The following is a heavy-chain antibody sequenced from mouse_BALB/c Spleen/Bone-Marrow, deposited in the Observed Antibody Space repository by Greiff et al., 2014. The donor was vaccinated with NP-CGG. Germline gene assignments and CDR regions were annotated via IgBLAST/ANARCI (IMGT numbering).Heavy chain of an antibody. CDR2: IYPGNGNT. D-gene: IGHD1-1*01. CDR3: AYYYYGGSYGFDY. J-gene: IGHJ3*01. CDR1: GFNFNDTY. Sequence: EVQLQQSGAELVKPGASVKLSCTASGFNFNDTYMHWVKQRPEQGLEWIGRIYPGNGNTKYDPKFQGKATITADTSSNTAYLQLSSLTCEETADYYCAYYYYGGSYGFDYWGQGTLVTVSA. V-gene: IGHV14-3*02.